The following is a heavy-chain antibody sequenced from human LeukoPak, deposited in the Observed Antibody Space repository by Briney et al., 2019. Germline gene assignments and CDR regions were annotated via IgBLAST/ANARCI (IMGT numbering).Heavy chain of an antibody. V-gene: IGHV3-23*01. CDR2: ISGSGGST. CDR1: GFTFSSYA. Sequence: GGSLRLSCAASGFTFSSYAMSWVRQAPGKGLEWVSAISGSGGSTYYADSVKGRFTISRDNSKNTLYLQMNSLRAEDTAVNYCAKGSCSSTSCHPAFDIWGQGTMVTVSS. CDR3: AKGSCSSTSCHPAFDI. J-gene: IGHJ3*02. D-gene: IGHD2-2*01.